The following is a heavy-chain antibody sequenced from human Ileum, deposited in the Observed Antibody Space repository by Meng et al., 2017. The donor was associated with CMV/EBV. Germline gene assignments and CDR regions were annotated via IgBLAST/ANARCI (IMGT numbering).Heavy chain of an antibody. CDR3: VREQWLVHSFDK. CDR2: ISSTSSASVSRTDNYK. D-gene: IGHD6-19*01. CDR1: GFTFSDYP. J-gene: IGHJ4*02. V-gene: IGHV3-21*01. Sequence: GESLKISCAASGFTFSDYPMNWVRQAPGKGLEWVSYISSTSSASVSRTDNYKYYTDSVRGRFTISRDNAKNSLHLQINSLRAEDTAVYYGVREQWLVHSFDKWGQGTLVTVSS.